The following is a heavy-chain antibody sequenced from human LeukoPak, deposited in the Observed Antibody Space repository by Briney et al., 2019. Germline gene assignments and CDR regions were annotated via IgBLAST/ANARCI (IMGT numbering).Heavy chain of an antibody. CDR2: IQSDGSNT. CDR1: GFTFSNYG. V-gene: IGHV3-30*02. J-gene: IGHJ6*02. Sequence: PGGSLRLSCAASGFTFSNYGMHWVRQAPGRGLEWVALIQSDGSNTYSADSVKGRFTISRDNPRNTLHLQMNGLRPEDTAVYYCAKRYCKSATCRSDTDDWGQGTTVTVSS. D-gene: IGHD2-15*01. CDR3: AKRYCKSATCRSDTDD.